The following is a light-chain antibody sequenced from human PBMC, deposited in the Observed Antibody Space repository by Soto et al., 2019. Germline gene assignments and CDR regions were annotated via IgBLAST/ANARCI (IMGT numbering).Light chain of an antibody. Sequence: QSVLTQPPSASGSPGQSVTISCTGTSSDVGGYNYVSWYQQHPGKAPKLIIYEVYKRPSGVPGRFSGSKSGNTASLTVSGLQLEDEADYYCNSYAGSGKYVIFGGGTKLTVL. CDR3: NSYAGSGKYVI. V-gene: IGLV2-8*01. J-gene: IGLJ2*01. CDR2: EVY. CDR1: SSDVGGYNY.